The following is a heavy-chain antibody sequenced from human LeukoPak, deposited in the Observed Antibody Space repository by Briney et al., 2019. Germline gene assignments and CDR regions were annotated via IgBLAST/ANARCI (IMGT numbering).Heavy chain of an antibody. V-gene: IGHV3-7*01. CDR1: GFTFSSYG. D-gene: IGHD3-22*01. Sequence: GGSLRLSCAASGFTFSSYGMHWVRQAPGKGLEWVANIKQDGSEKYYVDSVKGRFTISRDNAKNSLYLQMNSLRAEDTAVYYCARDRNYYDSSGYYHRYYFDYWGQGTLVTVSS. J-gene: IGHJ4*02. CDR2: IKQDGSEK. CDR3: ARDRNYYDSSGYYHRYYFDY.